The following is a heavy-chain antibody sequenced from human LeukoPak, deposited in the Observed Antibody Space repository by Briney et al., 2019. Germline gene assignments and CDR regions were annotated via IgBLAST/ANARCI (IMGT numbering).Heavy chain of an antibody. CDR2: ISGTAENT. V-gene: IGHV3-23*01. Sequence: QPGGSLRLSCAASGFIFSSYPMSWVRQAPGKGLEWVSAISGTAENTYYADSVKGRFSISRDNSRNTVHLQMNSLRPEDTAVYYCANQRGGFWGQGTLVTVS. D-gene: IGHD3-10*01. CDR3: ANQRGGF. J-gene: IGHJ4*02. CDR1: GFIFSSYP.